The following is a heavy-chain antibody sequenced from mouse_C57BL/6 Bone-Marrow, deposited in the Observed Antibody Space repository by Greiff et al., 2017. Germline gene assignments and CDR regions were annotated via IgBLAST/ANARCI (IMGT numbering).Heavy chain of an antibody. Sequence: QVQLKQPGAELVKPGASVKMSCKASGYTFTSSWITWVKQRPGQGLEWIGDIYPTSGRTNYNEKFKSKAILTVDTSSNTAYMQLSSLTSEDSAVFYCARSGPLGRSFDYWGQGTTLTVS. CDR1: GYTFTSSW. CDR2: IYPTSGRT. CDR3: ARSGPLGRSFDY. D-gene: IGHD4-1*01. V-gene: IGHV1-55*01. J-gene: IGHJ2*01.